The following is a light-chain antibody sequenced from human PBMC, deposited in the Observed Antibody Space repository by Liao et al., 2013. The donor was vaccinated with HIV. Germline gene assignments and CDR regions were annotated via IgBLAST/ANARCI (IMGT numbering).Light chain of an antibody. J-gene: IGLJ1*01. V-gene: IGLV3-1*01. CDR3: QVWDRSSGHPNV. CDR1: NLGDKH. CDR2: QDV. Sequence: SYDLTQPPSVSVSPGQTATISCSGQNLGDKHASWYQQKPGQSPVLVIYQDVKRPSGIPERFSGSNSGDTATLTISRAEAGDEADYYCQVWDRSSGHPNVFGLGTKVTVL.